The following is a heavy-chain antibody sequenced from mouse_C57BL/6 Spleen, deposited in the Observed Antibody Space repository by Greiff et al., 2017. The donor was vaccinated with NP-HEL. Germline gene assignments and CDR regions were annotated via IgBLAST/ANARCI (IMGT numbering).Heavy chain of an antibody. J-gene: IGHJ3*01. Sequence: EVKLMESEGGLVQPGSSMKLSCTASGFTFSDYYMAWVRQVPEKGLEWVANINYDGSSTYYLDSLKSRFIISRDNAKNILYLQMSSLKSEDTATYYCARVDQPGTWFAYWGQGTLVTVSA. CDR2: INYDGSST. CDR1: GFTFSDYY. V-gene: IGHV5-16*01. CDR3: ARVDQPGTWFAY.